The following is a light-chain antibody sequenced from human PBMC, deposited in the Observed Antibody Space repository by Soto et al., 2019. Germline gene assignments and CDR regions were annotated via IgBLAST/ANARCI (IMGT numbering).Light chain of an antibody. CDR1: QSISSNY. J-gene: IGKJ4*01. Sequence: EIVLTQSPGTLSLSPGERATLSCRASQSISSNYLAWYQQKPGQAPRLLIYGASGRATGIPDRFSGSGSGTDFTLTISRLEPEDFAVYYCHQYGYSPLTFGGGTKVDIK. CDR2: GAS. V-gene: IGKV3-20*01. CDR3: HQYGYSPLT.